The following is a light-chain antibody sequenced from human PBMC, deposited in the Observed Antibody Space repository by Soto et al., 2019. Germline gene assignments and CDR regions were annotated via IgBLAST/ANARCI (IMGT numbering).Light chain of an antibody. CDR2: GAS. Sequence: IVLTQSPGTLSLSPGERATLSCRASQSVSNNYLAWYQQRPGQAPRLLISGASSRATGIPDRFSGSGSGTDFTLTISRLEPEDFALYHCQQYNNWPPVTFGQRTRLEIK. CDR3: QQYNNWPPVT. CDR1: QSVSNNY. V-gene: IGKV3-20*01. J-gene: IGKJ5*01.